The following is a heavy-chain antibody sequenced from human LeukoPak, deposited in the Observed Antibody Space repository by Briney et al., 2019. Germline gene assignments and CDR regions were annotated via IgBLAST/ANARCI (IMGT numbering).Heavy chain of an antibody. V-gene: IGHV1-18*01. CDR3: ARDYDILTGYYRGAFDI. J-gene: IGHJ3*02. Sequence: ASVKVSCKASGYTFTSYGISWVRQAPGQGLEWMGWISAYNGNTNYAQKLQGRVTMTTDTSTSTAYMELRSLRSDDTAVYHCARDYDILTGYYRGAFDIWGQGTMVTVSS. CDR1: GYTFTSYG. D-gene: IGHD3-9*01. CDR2: ISAYNGNT.